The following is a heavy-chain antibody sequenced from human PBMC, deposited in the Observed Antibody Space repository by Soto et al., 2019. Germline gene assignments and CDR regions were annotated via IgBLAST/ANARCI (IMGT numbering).Heavy chain of an antibody. V-gene: IGHV1-18*01. CDR1: GYTFTSYG. J-gene: IGHJ4*02. CDR3: ARLAELELRFDY. CDR2: ISAYNGNT. Sequence: ASVKVSCKASGYTFTSYGISRVRQAPGQGVEWMGWISAYNGNTNYAQKLQGRVTMTTDTSTSTAYMELRSLRSDDTAVYYCARLAELELRFDYWGQGTLVTVSS. D-gene: IGHD1-7*01.